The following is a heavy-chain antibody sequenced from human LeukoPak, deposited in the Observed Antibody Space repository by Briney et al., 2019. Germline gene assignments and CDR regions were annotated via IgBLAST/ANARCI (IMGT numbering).Heavy chain of an antibody. V-gene: IGHV3-23*01. J-gene: IGHJ4*02. CDR1: GFTVSSNY. D-gene: IGHD5-12*01. Sequence: GGSLRLSCAASGFTVSSNYMSWVRQAPGKGLEWVSAISGSGGSTYYADSVKGRFTISRDNSKNTLYLQMNSLRAEDTAVYYCAKDRGGYLRNYFDYWGQGTLVTVSS. CDR3: AKDRGGYLRNYFDY. CDR2: ISGSGGST.